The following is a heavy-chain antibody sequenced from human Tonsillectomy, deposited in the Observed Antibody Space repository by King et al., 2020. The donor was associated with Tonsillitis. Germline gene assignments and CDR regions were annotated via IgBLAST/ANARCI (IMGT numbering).Heavy chain of an antibody. CDR2: IKQDGSEK. CDR1: GFTFSSYW. J-gene: IGHJ6*03. CDR3: ARDQYDFWSGYSYYYYMDV. V-gene: IGHV3-7*03. Sequence: VQLVESGGGLVQPGGSLRLSCVASGFTFSSYWMSWVRQAPGKGLEWVANIKQDGSEKYYVDSVKGRFTISRDNAKNSLYLQMNSLRAEDTAVYYCARDQYDFWSGYSYYYYMDVWGKGTTVTVS. D-gene: IGHD3-3*01.